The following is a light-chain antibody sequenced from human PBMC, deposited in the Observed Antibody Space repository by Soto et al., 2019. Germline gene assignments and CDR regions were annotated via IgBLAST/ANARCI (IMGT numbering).Light chain of an antibody. CDR1: QSVSSSY. Sequence: EIVLTQSPGTLSLSPGERATLSCRATQSVSSSYLAWYQQKPGQAPRLLIYDASSRATGIPDRFSGSGSGTGFTLTISRLEPEDFAVYYCQQYGSSPYTFGQGTKLAIK. J-gene: IGKJ2*01. CDR3: QQYGSSPYT. V-gene: IGKV3-20*01. CDR2: DAS.